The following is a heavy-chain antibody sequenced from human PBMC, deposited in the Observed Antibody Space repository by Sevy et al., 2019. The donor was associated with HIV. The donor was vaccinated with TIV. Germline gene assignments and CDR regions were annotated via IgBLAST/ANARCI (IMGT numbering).Heavy chain of an antibody. CDR1: GFTFSNAW. Sequence: GSLRLSCAASGFTFSNAWMSWVRQAPGKGLEWVGRIKSKTDGGTTDYAAPVKGRFTISRDDSKNTLYLQMKSLKTEDTAGYYCTTDFSREYYDFWSGYYRDYYYGMDVWGQGTTVTVSS. CDR3: TTDFSREYYDFWSGYYRDYYYGMDV. D-gene: IGHD3-3*01. J-gene: IGHJ6*02. V-gene: IGHV3-15*01. CDR2: IKSKTDGGTT.